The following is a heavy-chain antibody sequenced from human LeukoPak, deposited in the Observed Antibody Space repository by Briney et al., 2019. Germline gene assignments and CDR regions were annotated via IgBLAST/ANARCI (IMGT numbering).Heavy chain of an antibody. CDR2: IYQSETA. V-gene: IGHV4-38-2*02. CDR3: ARAIGLGLSHVPY. J-gene: IGHJ4*02. Sequence: TSETLSLTCTVSGYSISSGYFWGWMRQPPGKGLEWIGSIYQSETAHYNPSLKSRVTISVDTSKNQSSLKLSSVTAADTAVYYCARAIGLGLSHVPYWGQGTLVTVSS. CDR1: GYSISSGYF. D-gene: IGHD1-26*01.